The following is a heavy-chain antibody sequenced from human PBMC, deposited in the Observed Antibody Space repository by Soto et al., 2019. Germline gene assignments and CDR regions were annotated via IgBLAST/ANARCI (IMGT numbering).Heavy chain of an antibody. J-gene: IGHJ5*02. CDR3: ARALPVAKGGFDP. D-gene: IGHD2-2*01. Sequence: VGSLRLSCAASGFTVSNTYMTWVRQPPGKGLECVSVIYTAGGTNYADSVKGRFIISRDNSKNTLYLQMNSLRAEDTAVYYCARALPVAKGGFDPWGRGTLVTVSS. CDR2: IYTAGGT. V-gene: IGHV3-53*01. CDR1: GFTVSNTY.